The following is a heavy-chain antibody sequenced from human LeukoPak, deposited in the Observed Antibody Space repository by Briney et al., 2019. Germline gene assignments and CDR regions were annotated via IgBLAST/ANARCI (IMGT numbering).Heavy chain of an antibody. J-gene: IGHJ4*02. V-gene: IGHV3-21*01. CDR2: ISSSSSYI. Sequence: GRSLRLSCAASGFTFSSYSMNWVRQAPGKGLEWVSSISSSSSYIYYADSVKGRFTISRDNAKNSLYLQMNSLRAEDTAVYYCARGRGRAYDILPLPFFDYWGQGTLVTVSS. CDR1: GFTFSSYS. CDR3: ARGRGRAYDILPLPFFDY. D-gene: IGHD3-9*01.